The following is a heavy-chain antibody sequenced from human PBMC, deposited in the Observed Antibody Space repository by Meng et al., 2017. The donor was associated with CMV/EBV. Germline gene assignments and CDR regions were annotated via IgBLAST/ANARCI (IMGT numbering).Heavy chain of an antibody. D-gene: IGHD2-2*02. CDR3: AKESCSSTSCYNYFDY. V-gene: IGHV3-7*03. CDR2: IKQDGSEK. CDR1: GFTFSSYW. Sequence: GGSLRLSCAASGFTFSSYWMSWVRQAPGKGLEWVANIKQDGSEKYYVDSVKGRFTISRDNAKNSLYLQMNSLRAEDTAVYYCAKESCSSTSCYNYFDYWDQGTLVTVSS. J-gene: IGHJ4*02.